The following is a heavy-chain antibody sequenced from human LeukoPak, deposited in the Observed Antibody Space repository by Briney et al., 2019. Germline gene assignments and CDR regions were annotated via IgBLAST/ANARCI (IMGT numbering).Heavy chain of an antibody. D-gene: IGHD5-18*01. CDR3: ARDRTDTAMGTVYWFDP. Sequence: PSETLSLTCTVSAGSISNYYWSWIRQPAGKGLEWIGRIYTSGSTNYNPSLKSRVTMSVDTSKNQFSLKLSSVTAADTAVYYCARDRTDTAMGTVYWFDPWGQGTLVTVSS. CDR2: IYTSGST. J-gene: IGHJ5*02. V-gene: IGHV4-4*07. CDR1: AGSISNYY.